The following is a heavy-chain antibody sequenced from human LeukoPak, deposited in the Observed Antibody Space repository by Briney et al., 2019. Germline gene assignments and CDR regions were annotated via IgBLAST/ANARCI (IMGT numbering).Heavy chain of an antibody. CDR3: AKCPYYYGSEYYFDY. D-gene: IGHD3-10*01. J-gene: IGHJ4*02. V-gene: IGHV3-23*01. CDR2: ISGSGGTT. Sequence: GGSLRLSCAASGFTFSSYAMSWVRQAPGKGLEWVSAISGSGGTTYYADSVKGRFTISRDNSKNTLYLQMNSLRAEDTAVYYCAKCPYYYGSEYYFDYWGQGTLVTVSS. CDR1: GFTFSSYA.